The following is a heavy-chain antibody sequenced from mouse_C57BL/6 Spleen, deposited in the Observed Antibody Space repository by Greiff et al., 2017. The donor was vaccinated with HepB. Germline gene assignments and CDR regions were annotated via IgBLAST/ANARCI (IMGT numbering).Heavy chain of an antibody. CDR3: ARGGDSLYAMDY. J-gene: IGHJ4*01. CDR1: GYTFTSYW. CDR2: IYPGSGST. V-gene: IGHV1-55*01. Sequence: VKLQQPGAELVKPGASVKMSCKASGYTFTSYWITWVKQRPGQGLEWIGDIYPGSGSTNYNEKFKSKATLTVDTSSSTAYMQLSSLTSEDSAVYYCARGGDSLYAMDYWGQGTSVTVSS.